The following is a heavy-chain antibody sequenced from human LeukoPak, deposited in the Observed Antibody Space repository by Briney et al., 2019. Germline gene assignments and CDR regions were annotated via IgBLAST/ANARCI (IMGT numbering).Heavy chain of an antibody. CDR3: TRNTAGARYFQR. CDR2: MNPNSGHT. D-gene: IGHD5-18*01. Sequence: ASVTVSSTASGSTFTSYDINWVRQATGQGLEWMGWMNPNSGHTGYAQKFQGRVTMTRNTSVSTAYMELSSLTSEDTAVYYCTRNTAGARYFQRWGQGTLVTVSS. CDR1: GSTFTSYD. J-gene: IGHJ1*01. V-gene: IGHV1-8*01.